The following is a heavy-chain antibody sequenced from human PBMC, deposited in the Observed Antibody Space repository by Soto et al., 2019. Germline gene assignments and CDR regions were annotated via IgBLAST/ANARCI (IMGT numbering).Heavy chain of an antibody. V-gene: IGHV3-33*01. Sequence: GGSLRLSCAASGFTFSSYGMHWVRQAPGKGLEWVAVIWYDGSNKYYADSVKGRFTISRDNSKNTLYLQMNSLRAEDTAVYYCARDEPLAAAGTEDSFDYWGQGTLVTVSS. J-gene: IGHJ4*02. D-gene: IGHD6-13*01. CDR3: ARDEPLAAAGTEDSFDY. CDR2: IWYDGSNK. CDR1: GFTFSSYG.